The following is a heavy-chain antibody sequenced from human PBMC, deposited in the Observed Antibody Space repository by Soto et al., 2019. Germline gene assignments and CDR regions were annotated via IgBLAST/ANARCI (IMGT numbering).Heavy chain of an antibody. CDR1: GFTFTSYA. D-gene: IGHD3-16*01. Sequence: GGSLRLSCAASGFTFTSYAFNWVRQAPGKGLEWVSGISGSAGRTYYADSVKGRFTISRDNSKNTLFLQMNSLRAEDTAVYYCAKGITARLTFSYGLDVWGRGTTVTVSS. J-gene: IGHJ6*02. CDR2: ISGSAGRT. CDR3: AKGITARLTFSYGLDV. V-gene: IGHV3-23*01.